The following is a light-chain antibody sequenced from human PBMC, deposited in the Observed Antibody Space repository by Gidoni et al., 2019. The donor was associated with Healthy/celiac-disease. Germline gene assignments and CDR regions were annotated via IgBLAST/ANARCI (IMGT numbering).Light chain of an antibody. CDR2: DVS. CDR1: SSDVGCYNY. Sequence: QSALTQPASLSRSPRQSITISCTGTSSDVGCYNYVSWYQQHPGKAPKPMLYDVSNRPSGVSNRFSGSKSGNTASLTISGLQAEDEADYYCSSYTSSSTLVFGGGTKLTVL. V-gene: IGLV2-14*03. CDR3: SSYTSSSTLV. J-gene: IGLJ2*01.